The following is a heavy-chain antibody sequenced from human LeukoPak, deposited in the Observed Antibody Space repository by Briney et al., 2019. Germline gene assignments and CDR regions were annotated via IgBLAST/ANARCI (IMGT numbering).Heavy chain of an antibody. Sequence: SVKVSCKASGGTFSSYAISWVRQAPGQGLEWMGGIIPIFGTANYAQKFQGRVTITADESTSTAYMELGSLRSEDTAVYYCATRRRSSSSRSRYYGMDVRGQGTTVTVSS. D-gene: IGHD6-13*01. V-gene: IGHV1-69*01. CDR2: IIPIFGTA. CDR3: ATRRRSSSSRSRYYGMDV. J-gene: IGHJ6*02. CDR1: GGTFSSYA.